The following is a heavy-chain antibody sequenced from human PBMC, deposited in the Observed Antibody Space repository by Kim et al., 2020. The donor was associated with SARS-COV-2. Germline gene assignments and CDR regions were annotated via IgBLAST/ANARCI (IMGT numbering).Heavy chain of an antibody. D-gene: IGHD3-10*01. J-gene: IGHJ4*02. CDR3: ASSGYRRFGDKHYYFDY. V-gene: IGHV4-59*13. CDR1: GGSISSYY. Sequence: SETLSLTCTVSGGSISSYYWSWIRQPPGKGLEWIGYIYYSGSTNYNPSLKSRVTISVDTSKNQFSLKLSSVTAADTAVYYCASSGYRRFGDKHYYFDYWGQGTLVTVSS. CDR2: IYYSGST.